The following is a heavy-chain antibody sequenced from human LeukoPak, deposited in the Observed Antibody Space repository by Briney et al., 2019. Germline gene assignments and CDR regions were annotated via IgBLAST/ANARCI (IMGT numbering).Heavy chain of an antibody. D-gene: IGHD5-12*01. J-gene: IGHJ4*02. CDR1: GYTFTSYD. Sequence: ASVKVSCKASGYTFTSYDINWVRQATGQGLEWIGWMNPNSGNTGYAQKFQGRVTMTRNTSISTAYMELSSLRSEDTVVYYCARGGIVATIPPDYWGQGTLVTVSS. CDR2: MNPNSGNT. CDR3: ARGGIVATIPPDY. V-gene: IGHV1-8*01.